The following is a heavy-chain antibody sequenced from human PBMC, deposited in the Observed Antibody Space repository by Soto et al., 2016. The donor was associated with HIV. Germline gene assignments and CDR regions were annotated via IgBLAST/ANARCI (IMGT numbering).Heavy chain of an antibody. CDR1: GDSISSGTYY. D-gene: IGHD2-15*01. CDR2: ISKTGVV. J-gene: IGHJ4*02. Sequence: QVQLQETGPRLVKPSQTLSLTCNVSGDSISSGTYYWNWIRQSAGKGFEWIGRISKTGVVNYNPLQESSHHLSGHVQNHISLTLNSVTAADTATYYCARDPRSGNFDYWAREPWSPSPQ. V-gene: IGHV4-61*02. CDR3: ARDPRSGNFDY.